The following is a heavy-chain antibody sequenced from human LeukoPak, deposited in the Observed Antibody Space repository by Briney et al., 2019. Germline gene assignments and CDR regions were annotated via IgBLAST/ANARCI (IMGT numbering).Heavy chain of an antibody. CDR3: ASTTVYDLDAFDI. D-gene: IGHD3-16*01. Sequence: ASVKVSCKASGYTFTSYDINWVRQATGQGLEWMGWMNPNSGNTGYAQKFQGRVTVTRNTSISTAYMELSSLRSEDTAVYYCASTTVYDLDAFDIWGQGTMVTVSS. CDR1: GYTFTSYD. J-gene: IGHJ3*02. CDR2: MNPNSGNT. V-gene: IGHV1-8*01.